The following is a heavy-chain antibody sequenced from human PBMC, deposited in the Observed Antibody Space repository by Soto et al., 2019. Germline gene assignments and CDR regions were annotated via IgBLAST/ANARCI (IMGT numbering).Heavy chain of an antibody. CDR3: ATAGDLDAFDI. V-gene: IGHV3-53*01. CDR1: GFTVSSNY. J-gene: IGHJ3*02. Sequence: PGGSLRLSCAASGFTVSSNYMSWVRQAPGKVLEWVSVIYSGGSTYYADSVKGRFTISRDNSKNTLYLQMNSLRAEDTAVYYCATAGDLDAFDIGGQGTRVSVSS. CDR2: IYSGGST. D-gene: IGHD2-21*02.